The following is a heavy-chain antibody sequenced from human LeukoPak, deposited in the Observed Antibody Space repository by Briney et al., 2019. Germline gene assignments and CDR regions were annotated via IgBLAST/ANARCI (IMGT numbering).Heavy chain of an antibody. CDR1: GGTFSSYA. J-gene: IGHJ6*01. CDR3: ARDRVNLLGPMDX. D-gene: IGHD4-11*01. CDR2: IIPIFGTA. Sequence: GASVKVSCKASGGTFSSYAISWVRQAPGQGLEWMGGIIPIFGTANYAQKFQGRVTITADESTSTAYMELSSLRSEDTAVYYCARDRVNLLGPMDXWXQGTTVTVSS. V-gene: IGHV1-69*13.